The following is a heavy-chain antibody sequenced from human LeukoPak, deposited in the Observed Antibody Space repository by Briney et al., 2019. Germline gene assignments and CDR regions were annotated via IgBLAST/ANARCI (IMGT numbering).Heavy chain of an antibody. Sequence: GASVKVSCKASGGTFSSYAISWVRQAPGQGLEWMGRIIPILRIANYAQKFQGRVTITADKSTSTAYMELSSLRSEDTAVYYCASRYSGYEFDYWGQGTLVTVSS. CDR3: ASRYSGYEFDY. CDR2: IIPILRIA. J-gene: IGHJ4*02. CDR1: GGTFSSYA. D-gene: IGHD5-12*01. V-gene: IGHV1-69*04.